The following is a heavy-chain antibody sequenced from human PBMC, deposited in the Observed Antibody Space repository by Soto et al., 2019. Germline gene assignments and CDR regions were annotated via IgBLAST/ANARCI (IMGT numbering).Heavy chain of an antibody. CDR3: ARGDSSSWSSKGDFYY. Sequence: ASVKVSCKASGYTFTSYGISWVRQAPGQGLEWMGWISAYNGNTNYAQKLQGRVTMTTDTSTSTAYMELRSLRSDDTAVYYCARGDSSSWSSKGDFYYWGQGTLVTVSS. J-gene: IGHJ4*02. CDR1: GYTFTSYG. D-gene: IGHD6-13*01. CDR2: ISAYNGNT. V-gene: IGHV1-18*01.